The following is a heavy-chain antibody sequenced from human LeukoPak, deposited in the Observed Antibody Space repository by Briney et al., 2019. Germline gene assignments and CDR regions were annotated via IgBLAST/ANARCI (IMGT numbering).Heavy chain of an antibody. Sequence: PGGSLRLSCAASGFTFSSYWMSWVRQAPGKGLEWVANIKQDGSEKYYVDSVKGRFTISRDNAKNSLYLQMNSLRAEDTAVYYCARAPMNDYVWGSYTYYFDYWGQGTLVTVSS. CDR2: IKQDGSEK. CDR3: ARAPMNDYVWGSYTYYFDY. CDR1: GFTFSSYW. D-gene: IGHD3-16*01. V-gene: IGHV3-7*04. J-gene: IGHJ4*02.